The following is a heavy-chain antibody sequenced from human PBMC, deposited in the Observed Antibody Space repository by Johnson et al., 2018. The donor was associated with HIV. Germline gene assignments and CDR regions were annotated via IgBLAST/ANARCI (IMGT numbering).Heavy chain of an antibody. Sequence: VQLVESGGGVVQPGRSLRLSCAASGFTFSSSWMSWVRQAPGKGLEWVANIKQDGSETYYVDSVKGRFTISRDNAKNSLYLQMNSLKAEDTGVYYCARDSTPWGGEHVGYAFDLWGRGTLVTISS. D-gene: IGHD4-17*01. CDR2: IKQDGSET. CDR1: GFTFSSSW. V-gene: IGHV3-7*01. CDR3: ARDSTPWGGEHVGYAFDL. J-gene: IGHJ3*01.